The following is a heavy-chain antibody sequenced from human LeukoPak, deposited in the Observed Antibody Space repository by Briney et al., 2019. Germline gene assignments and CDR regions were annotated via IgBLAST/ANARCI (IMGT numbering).Heavy chain of an antibody. Sequence: ASVKVSCKASGYTFTGYYMHWVRQAPGQGLESMGWINPNSGGTNYAQKFQGRVTMTRDTSISTAYMELSRLRSDDTAVYYCASLPSIAARPTRLDAFDIWGQGTMVTVSS. CDR1: GYTFTGYY. J-gene: IGHJ3*02. CDR2: INPNSGGT. V-gene: IGHV1-2*02. CDR3: ASLPSIAARPTRLDAFDI. D-gene: IGHD6-6*01.